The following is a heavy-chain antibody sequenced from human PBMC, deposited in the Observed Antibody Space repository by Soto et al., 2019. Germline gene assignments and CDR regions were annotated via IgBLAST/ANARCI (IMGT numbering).Heavy chain of an antibody. CDR2: TTHDGRQT. CDR1: KFSFSNYG. CDR3: AKDWREGYDTEAYDI. V-gene: IGHV3-30*18. J-gene: IGHJ3*02. D-gene: IGHD5-12*01. Sequence: QLHLVESGGGVVQPGKSLRLSCAASKFSFSNYGMHWVRQAPGKGLEWVAVTTHDGRQTYYADSVEGRFTISRDNSKNMLYLQMNSLRIDDTAVYYCAKDWREGYDTEAYDIWGQGTEVTVSS.